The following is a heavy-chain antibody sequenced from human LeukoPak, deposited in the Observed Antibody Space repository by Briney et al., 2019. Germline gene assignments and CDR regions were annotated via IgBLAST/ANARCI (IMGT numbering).Heavy chain of an antibody. Sequence: SETLSLTCSVSGYYISSGYYWGWIRQPPGKGLEWIGRIYYSGSTYYNPSLKSRVTISGDTSKNQLSLKLSSVTAADTAVYCLARFDFWSGHDASDIWGQGTMVTVSS. CDR2: IYYSGST. D-gene: IGHD3-3*01. V-gene: IGHV4-38-2*02. CDR3: ARFDFWSGHDASDI. J-gene: IGHJ3*02. CDR1: GYYISSGYY.